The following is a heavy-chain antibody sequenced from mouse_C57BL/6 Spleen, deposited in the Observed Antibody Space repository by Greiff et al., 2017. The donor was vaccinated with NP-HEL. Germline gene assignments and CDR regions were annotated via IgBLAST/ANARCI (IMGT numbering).Heavy chain of an antibody. CDR3: ARGDGRGGYFDY. D-gene: IGHD2-3*01. V-gene: IGHV1-82*01. CDR1: GYAFSSSW. CDR2: IYPGDGDT. Sequence: QVQLQQSGPELVKPGASVKISCKASGYAFSSSWMNWVKQRPGKGLEWIGRIYPGDGDTNYNGKFKGKATLTADKSSSTAYMQLSSLTSEDSAVYFCARGDGRGGYFDYWGQGTTLTVSS. J-gene: IGHJ2*01.